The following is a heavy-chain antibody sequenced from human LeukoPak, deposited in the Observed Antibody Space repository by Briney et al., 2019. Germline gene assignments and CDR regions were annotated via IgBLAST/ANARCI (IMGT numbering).Heavy chain of an antibody. D-gene: IGHD6-13*01. CDR1: GFTFSSYG. CDR2: ISYDGSNK. Sequence: GGSLRLSCAASGFTFSSYGMHWVRQAPGKGLEWVAVISYDGSNKYYADSVKGRFTISRDNSKNTLYLQMNSLRAEDTAVYYCARDKQLVRGWFDPWGQGTLVTVSS. J-gene: IGHJ5*02. V-gene: IGHV3-30*03. CDR3: ARDKQLVRGWFDP.